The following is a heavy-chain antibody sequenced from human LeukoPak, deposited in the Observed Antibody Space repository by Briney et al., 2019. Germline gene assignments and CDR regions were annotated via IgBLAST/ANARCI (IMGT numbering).Heavy chain of an antibody. CDR1: GNSISSGDYY. J-gene: IGHJ4*02. CDR3: ARHRSGWLQSSFDY. D-gene: IGHD5-24*01. V-gene: IGHV4-61*02. CDR2: IYTSGST. Sequence: TSETLSLTCTVSGNSISSGDYYWSWIRQPAGKGLEWIGRIYTSGSTTYNPSLKSRVTISGDTSENQFSLRLSSVTAADTAVYYCARHRSGWLQSSFDYWGQGTLVTVSS.